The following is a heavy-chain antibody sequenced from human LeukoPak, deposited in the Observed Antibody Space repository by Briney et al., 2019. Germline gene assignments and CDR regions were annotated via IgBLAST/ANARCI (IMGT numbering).Heavy chain of an antibody. J-gene: IGHJ3*02. CDR3: ARGYSSSSAAFDI. V-gene: IGHV3-33*01. Sequence: GGSLRLSCAASGFTFRSFGIHWVRQAPGKGLEWVALIWYDGSQKYYADSVRGRLTISRDNSKNTLFLQMNSLRDEDTAVYYCARGYSSSSAAFDIWGQGTMVTVSS. D-gene: IGHD6-6*01. CDR1: GFTFRSFG. CDR2: IWYDGSQK.